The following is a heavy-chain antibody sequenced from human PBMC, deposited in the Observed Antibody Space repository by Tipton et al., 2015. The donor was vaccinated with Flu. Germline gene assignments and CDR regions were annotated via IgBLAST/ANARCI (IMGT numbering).Heavy chain of an antibody. CDR1: GGSISSYY. D-gene: IGHD2-21*01. CDR3: AASPWGLHGDSYFEL. J-gene: IGHJ4*02. CDR2: IYYAGGI. Sequence: LRLSCTVSGGSISSYYWSWIRQSPGMGLEWIAYIYYAGGINYNPCLKSRATISVDTPRNQFSLKLSAVTAADTAVYYCAASPWGLHGDSYFELWGRGALVTVSS. V-gene: IGHV4-59*03.